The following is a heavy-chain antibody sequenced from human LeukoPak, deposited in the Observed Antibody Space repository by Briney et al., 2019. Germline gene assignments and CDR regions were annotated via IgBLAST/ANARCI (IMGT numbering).Heavy chain of an antibody. D-gene: IGHD2-2*01. CDR3: ATKGLVSVPSRYHFDY. J-gene: IGHJ4*02. CDR1: GFTLSSYA. Sequence: GGSLRLSCADSGFTLSSYAMSWVRQAPGKGLEWVSAISGDGRITHHADSVKGRFTISRDNSKNTLYLQMNSLRAEDTTVYYCATKGLVSVPSRYHFDYWGQGTLVTVSS. CDR2: ISGDGRIT. V-gene: IGHV3-23*01.